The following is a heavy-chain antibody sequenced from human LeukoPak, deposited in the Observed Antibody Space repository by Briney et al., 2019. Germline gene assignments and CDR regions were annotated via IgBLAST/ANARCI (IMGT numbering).Heavy chain of an antibody. Sequence: SETLSLTCTVSGGSISSSSYSWGWLRQPPGKGLEWIGSIYYSGSTYYNPSLKSRVTISVDKSKNQFSLTLTSMTAADTAVYYCARDRNRSGRSGLFDPWGQGALVTVSS. CDR2: IYYSGST. D-gene: IGHD1-26*01. J-gene: IGHJ5*02. V-gene: IGHV4-39*07. CDR3: ARDRNRSGRSGLFDP. CDR1: GGSISSSSYS.